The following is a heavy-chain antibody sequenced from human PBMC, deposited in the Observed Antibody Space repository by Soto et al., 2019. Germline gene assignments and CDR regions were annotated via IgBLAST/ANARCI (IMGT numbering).Heavy chain of an antibody. CDR3: ARGGSSGRADY. CDR1: GGTFSSYT. J-gene: IGHJ4*02. Sequence: QVQLVQSGAEVKKPGSSVKVSCKASGGTFSSYTISWVRQAPGQGLEWMGRIIPILGIANYAQKFQGRVTXTXXKSTSTAYMELSSLRSEDTAVYYCARGGSSGRADYWGQGTLVTVSS. V-gene: IGHV1-69*02. D-gene: IGHD6-19*01. CDR2: IIPILGIA.